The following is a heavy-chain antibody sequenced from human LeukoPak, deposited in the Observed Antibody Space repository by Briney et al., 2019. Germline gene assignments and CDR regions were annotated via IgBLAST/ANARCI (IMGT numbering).Heavy chain of an antibody. CDR1: GYTFTSYY. Sequence: GASVKVSCKASGYTFTSYYMHWVRQAPGQGLEWMGIINPSGGSTSYAQKFQGRVTMTRDMSTSTVYMELSSLRSEDTAVYYCARDQQPGYSSGHWFDPWGQGTLVTVSS. J-gene: IGHJ5*02. D-gene: IGHD6-19*01. V-gene: IGHV1-46*01. CDR3: ARDQQPGYSSGHWFDP. CDR2: INPSGGST.